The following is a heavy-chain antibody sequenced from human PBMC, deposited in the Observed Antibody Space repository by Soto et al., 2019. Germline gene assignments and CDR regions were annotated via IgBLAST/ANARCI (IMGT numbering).Heavy chain of an antibody. CDR1: GYTFTSFG. CDR2: ISKYNGNT. Sequence: QVQLVQSGAEVKKPGAAVKVSCKASGYTFTSFGISWVRQAPGQGLEWMAWISKYNGNTKYAQTLQGRVTMTTDTSTSTSYMELRSLRFDDTAVYYCARVYYDTSGYPLFDYWGQGTLVTVSS. CDR3: ARVYYDTSGYPLFDY. J-gene: IGHJ4*02. D-gene: IGHD3-22*01. V-gene: IGHV1-18*01.